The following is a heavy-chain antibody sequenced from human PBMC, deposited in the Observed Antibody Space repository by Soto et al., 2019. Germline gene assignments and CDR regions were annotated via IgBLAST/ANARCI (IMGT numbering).Heavy chain of an antibody. CDR2: IKSKTDGGTT. Sequence: EVQLVESGGGLVKPGGSLRLSCAASGFTFSNAWMSWVRQAPGKGLEWVGRIKSKTDGGTTDYAAPVKGRFTISRDDSKNTLYLQMNSLKTEDTAVYYCTTDPTIYWNPPSPLGVIAFDIWGQGTMVTVSS. CDR3: TTDPTIYWNPPSPLGVIAFDI. V-gene: IGHV3-15*01. D-gene: IGHD1-1*01. J-gene: IGHJ3*02. CDR1: GFTFSNAW.